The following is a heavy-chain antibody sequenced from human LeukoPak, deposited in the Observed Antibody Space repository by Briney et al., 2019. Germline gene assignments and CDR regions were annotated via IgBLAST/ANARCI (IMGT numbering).Heavy chain of an antibody. CDR3: AKVTPAGVVHLGTFDY. CDR1: GFTFSSYA. CDR2: ISGSGGST. V-gene: IGHV3-23*01. Sequence: SGGSLRLSCAAAGFTFSSYAMSWVRQAPGKGLEWVSAISGSGGSTYYADSVKGRFTISRDNSKNTLYLQMNSLRAEDTAVYYCAKVTPAGVVHLGTFDYWGQGTLVTVSS. J-gene: IGHJ4*02. D-gene: IGHD3-3*01.